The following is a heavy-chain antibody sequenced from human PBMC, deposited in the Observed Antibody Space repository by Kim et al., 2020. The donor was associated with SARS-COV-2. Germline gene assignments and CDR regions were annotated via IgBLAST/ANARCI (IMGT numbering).Heavy chain of an antibody. CDR3: AKSYSAYHLFDY. J-gene: IGHJ4*02. D-gene: IGHD5-12*01. CDR2: ISRSGGST. CDR1: GFTFSNYA. V-gene: IGHV3-23*01. Sequence: GGSLRLSCAASGFTFSNYAMSWVRQAPGKGLEWVSTISRSGGSTYYADSVKGRFTISRDNSKNTLYLQMNILRADDTAVYYCAKSYSAYHLFDYWGQGTLVTVSS.